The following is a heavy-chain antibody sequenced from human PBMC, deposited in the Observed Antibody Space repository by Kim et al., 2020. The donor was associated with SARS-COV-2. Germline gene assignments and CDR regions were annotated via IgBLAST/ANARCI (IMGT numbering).Heavy chain of an antibody. CDR2: IIPIFGTA. V-gene: IGHV1-69*13. CDR1: GGTFSSYA. CDR3: ASSLGSYYYYGMDV. J-gene: IGHJ6*02. D-gene: IGHD3-3*02. Sequence: SVKVSCKASGGTFSSYAISWVRQAPGQGLEWMGGIIPIFGTANYAQKFQGRVTITADESTSTAYMELSSLRSEDTAVYYCASSLGSYYYYGMDVWGQGTTVTVSS.